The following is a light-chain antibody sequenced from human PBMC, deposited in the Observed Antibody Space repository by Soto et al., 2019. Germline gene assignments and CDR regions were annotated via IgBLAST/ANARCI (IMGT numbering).Light chain of an antibody. Sequence: EIVLAQSPATLSLSPGERATLSCRASQSVSSYLAWYQQKPDQAPRLLIYDASNRATGIPARFSGSGSGTDFTLTISSLVPEDFAVYYCQQRSNWPGTFGQGTKVQIK. CDR1: QSVSSY. V-gene: IGKV3-11*01. J-gene: IGKJ1*01. CDR3: QQRSNWPGT. CDR2: DAS.